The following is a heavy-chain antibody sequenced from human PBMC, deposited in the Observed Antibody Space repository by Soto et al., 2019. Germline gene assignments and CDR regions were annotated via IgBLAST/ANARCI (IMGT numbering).Heavy chain of an antibody. CDR2: LIPIFGTA. CDR3: ARHVPAAGYYYGMDV. D-gene: IGHD2-2*01. V-gene: IGHV1-69*12. J-gene: IGHJ6*02. Sequence: QVQLVQSGAEVKKPGSSVKVSCKASGGTFSSYAISWVRQAPGQGLEWMGGLIPIFGTANYAQKFQGRVTTNADESTSTAYMELSSLRSEDTAVYYCARHVPAAGYYYGMDVWGQGTTVTVSS. CDR1: GGTFSSYA.